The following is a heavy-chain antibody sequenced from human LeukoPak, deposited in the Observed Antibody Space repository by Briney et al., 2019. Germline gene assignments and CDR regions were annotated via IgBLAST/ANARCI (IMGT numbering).Heavy chain of an antibody. J-gene: IGHJ3*02. V-gene: IGHV3-33*01. Sequence: PGGSLRLSCAASGFTFSSYGMHWVRQAPGKGLEWVAVIWYDGSNKYYADSVKVRFTISRDNSKNTLYLQMNSLRAEDTAVYYCARDGPDDAFDIWGQGTMVTASS. CDR1: GFTFSSYG. CDR3: ARDGPDDAFDI. CDR2: IWYDGSNK.